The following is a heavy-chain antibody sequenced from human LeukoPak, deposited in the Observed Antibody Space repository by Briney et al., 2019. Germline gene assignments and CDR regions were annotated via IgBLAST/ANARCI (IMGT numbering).Heavy chain of an antibody. D-gene: IGHD4-17*01. J-gene: IGHJ4*02. Sequence: PLETLSLTRAVHGGSFSDNYWSWIRQPPGKGLECIGEITHSGSTNYNPSLKSRVTISVDTSKNQFSLKLSSVTAADTAGYYCARGDLSYGFDYWGQGTLVTVSS. CDR3: ARGDLSYGFDY. CDR2: ITHSGST. V-gene: IGHV4-34*01. CDR1: GGSFSDNY.